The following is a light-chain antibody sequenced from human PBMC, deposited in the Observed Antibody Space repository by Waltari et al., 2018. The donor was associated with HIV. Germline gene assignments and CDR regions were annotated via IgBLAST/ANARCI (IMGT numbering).Light chain of an antibody. Sequence: QSALTQPASVSGSPGQSIPISCTGTSSTVGSDALVSLYQQPPGEAPNLIIYEVTKRPSGVSNRFSGSKSGNTASLTISGLQAEDEADYYCCSCPRSGIRYVFGTGTKVTVL. CDR3: CSCPRSGIRYV. J-gene: IGLJ1*01. CDR1: SSTVGSDAL. V-gene: IGLV2-23*02. CDR2: EVT.